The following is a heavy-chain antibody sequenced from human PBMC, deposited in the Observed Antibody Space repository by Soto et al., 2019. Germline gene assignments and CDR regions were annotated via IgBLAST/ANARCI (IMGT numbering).Heavy chain of an antibody. CDR2: INHSGST. Sequence: SETLSLTCAVYGGSFSGYYWSGIRQPPGKGLEWIGEINHSGSTNYNPSLKSRVTISVDTSKNQFSLKLSSVTAADTAVYYCARTAPKYDYPFDPWGQGTLVTVSS. CDR3: ARTAPKYDYPFDP. CDR1: GGSFSGYY. J-gene: IGHJ5*02. V-gene: IGHV4-34*01. D-gene: IGHD4-17*01.